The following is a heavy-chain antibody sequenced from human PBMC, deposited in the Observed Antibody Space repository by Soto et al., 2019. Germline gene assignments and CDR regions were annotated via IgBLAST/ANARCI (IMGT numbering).Heavy chain of an antibody. D-gene: IGHD2-2*02. J-gene: IGHJ5*02. Sequence: ASVKVSCKASGYTFTGYYMHWVRQAPGQGLEWMGWINPNSGGTNYAQKFQGWVTMTRDTSISTAYMELSRLRSGDTAVYYCARDGNYCSSTSCYTNWFDPWGQGTLVTVS. CDR3: ARDGNYCSSTSCYTNWFDP. V-gene: IGHV1-2*04. CDR2: INPNSGGT. CDR1: GYTFTGYY.